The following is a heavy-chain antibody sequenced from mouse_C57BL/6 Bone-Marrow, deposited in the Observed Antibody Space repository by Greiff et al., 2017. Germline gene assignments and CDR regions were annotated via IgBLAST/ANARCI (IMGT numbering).Heavy chain of an antibody. CDR2: IHPNSGST. CDR3: ARRTAQATYFDY. D-gene: IGHD3-2*02. Sequence: QVQLKQPGAELVKPGASVKLSCKASGYTFTSYWMHWVKQRPGQGLEWIGMIHPNSGSTNYNEKFKSKATLTVDKSSSTAYMQLSSLTSEDSAVYYCARRTAQATYFDYWGQGTTLTVSS. J-gene: IGHJ2*01. CDR1: GYTFTSYW. V-gene: IGHV1-64*01.